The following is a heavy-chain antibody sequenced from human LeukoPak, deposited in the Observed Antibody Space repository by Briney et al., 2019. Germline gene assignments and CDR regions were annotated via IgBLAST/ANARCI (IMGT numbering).Heavy chain of an antibody. Sequence: ASVKVSCKASGGTFSSYAISWVRQAPGQGLEWMGGIIPIFGTANYAQKFQGRVTITADKSTSTAYMELSSLRSEDTAVYYCASATYYYDSSGYSDFDYWGQGTLVTVSS. J-gene: IGHJ4*02. CDR1: GGTFSSYA. CDR3: ASATYYYDSSGYSDFDY. V-gene: IGHV1-69*06. D-gene: IGHD3-22*01. CDR2: IIPIFGTA.